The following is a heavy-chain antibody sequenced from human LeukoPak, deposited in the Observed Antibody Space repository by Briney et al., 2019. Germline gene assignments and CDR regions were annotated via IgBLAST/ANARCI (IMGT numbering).Heavy chain of an antibody. CDR2: IYYTGTT. CDR3: ARYHQPSGPNWLDR. CDR1: GGSISTYF. D-gene: IGHD2-15*01. Sequence: PSETLSLTCTVSGGSISTYFWTWIRQFPGKGLEWIGYIYYTGTTSYNPSLKSRVTISVDTSKNQFSLSLSSATAADTAVYYCARYHQPSGPNWLDRWGQGTLVTVSS. J-gene: IGHJ5*02. V-gene: IGHV4-59*01.